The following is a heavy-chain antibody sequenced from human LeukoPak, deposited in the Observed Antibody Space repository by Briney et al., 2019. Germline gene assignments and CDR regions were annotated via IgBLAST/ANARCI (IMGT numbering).Heavy chain of an antibody. J-gene: IGHJ5*02. Sequence: ETLSLTCTVAGGSISSSSYSWGWIRQPPGKGLEWIGSIYYSGSTSYNPSLKSRVTISVPTSKNQFSLQLRSVTAADTAVYYTARRGGANWFDPWGQGTLVTVSS. CDR1: GGSISSSSYS. CDR2: IYYSGST. CDR3: ARRGGANWFDP. V-gene: IGHV4-39*01. D-gene: IGHD3-10*01.